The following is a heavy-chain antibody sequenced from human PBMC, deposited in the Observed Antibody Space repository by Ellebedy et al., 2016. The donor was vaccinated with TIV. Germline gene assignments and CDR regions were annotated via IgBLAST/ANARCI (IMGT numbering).Heavy chain of an antibody. D-gene: IGHD5-12*01. V-gene: IGHV3-48*04. Sequence: PGGSLRLSCTASGFTFSDYSMNSVRQAPGKGLEWVSYIRGRSETIYYADSVKGRFTISRDNAKNSLNLQMNSLRGEDTAVYYCARDHRYAFDYWGQGILVTVSS. J-gene: IGHJ4*02. CDR1: GFTFSDYS. CDR2: IRGRSETI. CDR3: ARDHRYAFDY.